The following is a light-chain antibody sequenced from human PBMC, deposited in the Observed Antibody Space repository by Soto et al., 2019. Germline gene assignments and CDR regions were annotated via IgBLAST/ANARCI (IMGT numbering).Light chain of an antibody. CDR2: GAS. CDR1: QSISSNY. CDR3: QQYGSSPYT. V-gene: IGKV3-20*01. Sequence: DIVMTQSPGTLSLSPGERATLSCRASQSISSNYLAWYQQKPGQSPRLLIYGASSRATGIPDRFSGRGSGTDFTLTISRLEPEDFAVYYCQQYGSSPYTFGLGTKLEIK. J-gene: IGKJ2*01.